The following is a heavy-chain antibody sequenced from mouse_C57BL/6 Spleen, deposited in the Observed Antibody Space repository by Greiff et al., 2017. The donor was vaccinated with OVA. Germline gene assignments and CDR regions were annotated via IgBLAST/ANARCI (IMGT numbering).Heavy chain of an antibody. Sequence: QVQLQQPGAELVMPGASVKLSCKASGYTFTSYWMHWVKQRPGQGLEWIGEIDPSDSYTNYNQKFKGKSTLTVDKSSSTAYMQLSSLTSEDSAIYYCERGGTYAYAMDDWGQGTSVTVSS. CDR3: ERGGTYAYAMDD. CDR1: GYTFTSYW. D-gene: IGHD5-1*01. V-gene: IGHV1-69*01. CDR2: IDPSDSYT. J-gene: IGHJ4*01.